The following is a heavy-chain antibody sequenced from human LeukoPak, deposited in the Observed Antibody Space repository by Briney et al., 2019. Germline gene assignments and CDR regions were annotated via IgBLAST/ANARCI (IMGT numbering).Heavy chain of an antibody. V-gene: IGHV1-18*04. D-gene: IGHD3-22*01. CDR1: GYTFTGYY. J-gene: IGHJ4*02. Sequence: ASVKVSCKASGYTFTGYYMHWVRQAPGQGLEWMGWISAYNGNTNYAQKLQGRVTMTTDTSTSTAYMELRSLRSDDTAVYYCARDLPVVVVIIGVLLDYWGQGTLVTVSS. CDR2: ISAYNGNT. CDR3: ARDLPVVVVIIGVLLDY.